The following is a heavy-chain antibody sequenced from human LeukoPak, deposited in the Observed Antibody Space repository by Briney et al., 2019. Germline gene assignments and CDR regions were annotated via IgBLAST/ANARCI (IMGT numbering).Heavy chain of an antibody. CDR3: ARDAKSAFGSSSFDS. J-gene: IGHJ4*02. D-gene: IGHD6-13*01. V-gene: IGHV6-1*01. Sequence: SQTLSLTCAISGDSVSSNSAAWNWIRQSPSRGLEWLGRTYYRSKWYTDYAVSVISRIIINPDTSKNQISLQLNSVTPEDTAIYYCARDAKSAFGSSSFDSWGQGTLVTVSS. CDR1: GDSVSSNSAA. CDR2: TYYRSKWYT.